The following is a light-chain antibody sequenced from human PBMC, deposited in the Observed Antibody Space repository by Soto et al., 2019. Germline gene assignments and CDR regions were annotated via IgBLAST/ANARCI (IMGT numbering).Light chain of an antibody. V-gene: IGKV3-20*01. Sequence: EVVMTQSPGTLSVSPGETATLSRRASQSVGSNLACYQQKPGQAPRLLIYGASSRATGIPDRFSGSGSGTDFTLTLSRLEPEDFAVYYCQQYGSSPRTFGQGTKVDIK. J-gene: IGKJ1*01. CDR3: QQYGSSPRT. CDR1: QSVGSN. CDR2: GAS.